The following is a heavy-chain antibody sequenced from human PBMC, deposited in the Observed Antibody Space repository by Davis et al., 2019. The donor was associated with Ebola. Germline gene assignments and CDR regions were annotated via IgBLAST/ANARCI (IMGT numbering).Heavy chain of an antibody. J-gene: IGHJ5*02. CDR2: ISWNSGSI. Sequence: SLKISCAASGFTFDDYAMHWVRQAPGKGLEWVSGISWNSGSIGYADSVKGRFTISRDNAKNTLYLQMNSLRAEDTAVYYCARDLKDYSNYNNWFDPWGQGTLVTVSS. V-gene: IGHV3-9*01. D-gene: IGHD4-11*01. CDR3: ARDLKDYSNYNNWFDP. CDR1: GFTFDDYA.